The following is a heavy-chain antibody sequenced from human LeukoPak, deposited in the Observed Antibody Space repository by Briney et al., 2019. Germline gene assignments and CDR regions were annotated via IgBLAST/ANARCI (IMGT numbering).Heavy chain of an antibody. D-gene: IGHD3-10*01. CDR1: GYTFTGYY. V-gene: IGHV1-2*06. CDR3: ARLHYYGTGVDY. Sequence: GASVKVSCKASGYTFTGYYMHWVRQAPGQGLEWMGQINPNSGGTNYAQKFQGRVTMTRDTSISTAYMELSRLRSDDTAVYYCARLHYYGTGVDYWGQGTLVTVSS. J-gene: IGHJ4*02. CDR2: INPNSGGT.